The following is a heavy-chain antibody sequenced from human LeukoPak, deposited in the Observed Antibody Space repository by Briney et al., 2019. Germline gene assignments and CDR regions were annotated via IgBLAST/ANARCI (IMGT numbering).Heavy chain of an antibody. J-gene: IGHJ4*02. V-gene: IGHV3-21*01. CDR3: ARDRGEGRVPAANY. CDR2: ISSSSSYI. Sequence: GGSLRLSCAASGFTFSSYSMNWVRQAPGKGLEWVSSISSSSSYIYYADSMKGRFTISRDNAKNSLYLQMNSLRAEDTAVYYCARDRGEGRVPAANYWGQRTLVTVSS. CDR1: GFTFSSYS. D-gene: IGHD2-2*01.